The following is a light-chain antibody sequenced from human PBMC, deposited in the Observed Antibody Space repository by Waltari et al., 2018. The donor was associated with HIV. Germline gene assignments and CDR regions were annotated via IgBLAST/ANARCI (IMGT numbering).Light chain of an antibody. Sequence: QSVMTQPPSASGTPGQRVTIPCSGSSSNIGRTYVTWYQQLPGTTPKLLIYRNNQRPSGVPDRFSGSKSGTSASLAISGLRSEDEADYYCAAWDDSLSGSWVFGGGTQVTVL. CDR1: SSNIGRTY. CDR3: AAWDDSLSGSWV. CDR2: RNN. V-gene: IGLV1-47*01. J-gene: IGLJ3*02.